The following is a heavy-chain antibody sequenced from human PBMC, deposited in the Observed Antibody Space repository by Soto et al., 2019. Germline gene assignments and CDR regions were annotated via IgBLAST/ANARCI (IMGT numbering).Heavy chain of an antibody. CDR1: GFSFSSYA. D-gene: IGHD2-2*01. J-gene: IGHJ3*01. CDR2: ISGGGANT. Sequence: EVQLLESGGDLVQSGESLRLSCAASGFSFSSYAMSWVRQAPGRGLEWVSTISGGGANTQYAESVKGRFTISRDNSKNTLHLQMNTLRADDTALYYCAKERYCSATGCYGGFDVWGQGTVVTVSS. V-gene: IGHV3-23*01. CDR3: AKERYCSATGCYGGFDV.